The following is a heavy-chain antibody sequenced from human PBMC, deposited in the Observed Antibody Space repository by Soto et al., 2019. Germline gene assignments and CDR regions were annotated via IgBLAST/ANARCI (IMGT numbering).Heavy chain of an antibody. Sequence: QVQLVPSGAAVSKPGSSVKVSCKASGGTFGIYAVSWVRQAPGQGLEWMGGIIPAFGTTKNAQKFQDRVDMTAGESTNTVYMELRGLRFDDTAVYYCARVPREMLYGPTRNGMDVWGQGTTLIVSS. CDR3: ARVPREMLYGPTRNGMDV. D-gene: IGHD2-8*01. CDR1: GGTFGIYA. CDR2: IIPAFGTT. J-gene: IGHJ6*02. V-gene: IGHV1-69*01.